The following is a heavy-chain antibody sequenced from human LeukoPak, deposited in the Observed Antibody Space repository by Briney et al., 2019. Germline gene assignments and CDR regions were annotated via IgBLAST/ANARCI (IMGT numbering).Heavy chain of an antibody. CDR3: AKDDSDFWSGYYRSSRSVDY. Sequence: GGSLRLSCAASGFTFSSYAMSWVRQAPGKGLEWVSAISGSGGSTYYADPVKGRFTISRDNSKNTLYLQMNSLRAEDTAVYYCAKDDSDFWSGYYRSSRSVDYWGQGTLVTVSS. V-gene: IGHV3-23*01. CDR2: ISGSGGST. D-gene: IGHD3-3*01. CDR1: GFTFSSYA. J-gene: IGHJ4*02.